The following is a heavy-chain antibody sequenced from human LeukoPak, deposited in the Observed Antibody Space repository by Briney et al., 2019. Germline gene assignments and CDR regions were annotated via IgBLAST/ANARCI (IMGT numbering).Heavy chain of an antibody. CDR2: INPNSGGT. Sequence: ASVKVSCKASGYTFTGYYMHWLRQAPGQGLEWMGWINPNSGGTNYAQKFQGRVTMTRDTSISTAYMELSRLRSDDTAVYYCARVGADYYYYYMDVWGKGTTVTVSS. CDR3: ARVGADYYYYYMDV. D-gene: IGHD1-26*01. J-gene: IGHJ6*03. V-gene: IGHV1-2*02. CDR1: GYTFTGYY.